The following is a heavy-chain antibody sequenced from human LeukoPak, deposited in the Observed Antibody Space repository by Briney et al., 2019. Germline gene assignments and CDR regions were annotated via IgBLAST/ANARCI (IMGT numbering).Heavy chain of an antibody. Sequence: PGGFLRLSCAASGFTFSSYAMSWVRQAPGKGLEWVSAISGSGGSTYYADSVKGRFTISRDNAKNMLYLQLNGLRAEDTAVCFCGRGGDGIDVWGQGTTVIVSS. CDR3: GRGGDGIDV. CDR1: GFTFSSYA. J-gene: IGHJ3*01. CDR2: ISGSGGST. D-gene: IGHD5-24*01. V-gene: IGHV3-23*01.